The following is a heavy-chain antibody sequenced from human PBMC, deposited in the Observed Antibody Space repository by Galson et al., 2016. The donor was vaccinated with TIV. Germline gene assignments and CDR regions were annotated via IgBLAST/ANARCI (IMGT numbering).Heavy chain of an antibody. J-gene: IGHJ4*02. CDR2: IYPGDSET. Sequence: QSGAEVKKPGESLKISCKASGYSISSYWTAWVRQVPGKGLEWMGIIYPGDSETRYSPSFQGQVTISADKSINTAYLQWTSLKASDTAMYYCAKAPGDSGYSYGYFGSWGQGTLVTVSS. V-gene: IGHV5-51*03. CDR1: GYSISSYW. D-gene: IGHD5-18*01. CDR3: AKAPGDSGYSYGYFGS.